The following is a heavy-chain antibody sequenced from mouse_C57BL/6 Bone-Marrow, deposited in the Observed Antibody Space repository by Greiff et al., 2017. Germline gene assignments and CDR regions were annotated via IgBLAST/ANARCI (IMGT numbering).Heavy chain of an antibody. CDR1: GFNIKDDY. Sequence: EVKLQESGAELVRPGASVKLSCTASGFNIKDDYMHWVKQRPEQGLEWIGWIDPENGDTEYASKFQGKATITADTSSNTAYLQLSSLTSEDTAVYYCTTCDSAWFAYWGQGTLGTGSA. CDR3: TTCDSAWFAY. V-gene: IGHV14-4*01. CDR2: IDPENGDT. D-gene: IGHD2-4*01. J-gene: IGHJ3*01.